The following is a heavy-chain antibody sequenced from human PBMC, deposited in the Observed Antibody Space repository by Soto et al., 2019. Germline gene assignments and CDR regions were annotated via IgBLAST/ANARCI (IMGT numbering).Heavy chain of an antibody. J-gene: IGHJ2*01. Sequence: PGGSLRLSCAASGFTFSSYGMHWVRQAPGKGLEWVAVISYDGSNKYYADSVKGRFTISRDNSKNTLYLQMNSLRAEDTAVYYCANFNWYFDLWGRGTLVTVSS. V-gene: IGHV3-30*18. CDR3: ANFNWYFDL. CDR1: GFTFSSYG. CDR2: ISYDGSNK.